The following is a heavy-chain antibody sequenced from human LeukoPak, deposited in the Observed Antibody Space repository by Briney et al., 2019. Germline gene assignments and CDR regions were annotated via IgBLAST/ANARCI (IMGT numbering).Heavy chain of an antibody. D-gene: IGHD6-25*01. CDR3: ARGRIAAEPFPSTWFDP. V-gene: IGHV4-39*01. Sequence: SETLSLTCTVSGGSISSSSYYWGWIRQPPGKGLEWIGSIYYSGSTYYNPSLKSRVTISVDTSKNQFSLKLSSVTAADTAVYYCARGRIAAEPFPSTWFDPWGQGTLVTVSS. J-gene: IGHJ5*02. CDR1: GGSISSSSYY. CDR2: IYYSGST.